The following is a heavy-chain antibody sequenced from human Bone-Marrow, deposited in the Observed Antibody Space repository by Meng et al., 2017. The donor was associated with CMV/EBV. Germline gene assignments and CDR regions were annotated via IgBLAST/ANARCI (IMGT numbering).Heavy chain of an antibody. D-gene: IGHD6-13*01. CDR1: GFTFDDYA. CDR2: ITWDSGTI. CDR3: AKNAAAGIYWYFDL. Sequence: SLKISCAASGFTFDDYAMHWVRQVPGKGLEWVSGITWDSGTIAYADSVKGRFTIARDNAKNALYLQMNSLRAEDTALYYCAKNAAAGIYWYFDLWGRGTLVTFYS. J-gene: IGHJ2*01. V-gene: IGHV3-9*01.